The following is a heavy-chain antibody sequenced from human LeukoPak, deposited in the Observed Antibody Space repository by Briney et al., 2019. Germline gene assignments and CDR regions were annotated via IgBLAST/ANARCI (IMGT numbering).Heavy chain of an antibody. J-gene: IGHJ3*02. CDR2: IRSKAYGGTT. V-gene: IGHV3-49*03. D-gene: IGHD5-18*01. CDR3: TRYSYGYGGAFDI. CDR1: GFTFGDYA. Sequence: GGSLRLSCTASGFTFGDYAMSWFRQAPGKGLEGVGFIRSKAYGGTTEYAASVKGRFTISRDDSKSIAYLQMNSLKTEDTAVYYRTRYSYGYGGAFDIWGQGTMVTVSS.